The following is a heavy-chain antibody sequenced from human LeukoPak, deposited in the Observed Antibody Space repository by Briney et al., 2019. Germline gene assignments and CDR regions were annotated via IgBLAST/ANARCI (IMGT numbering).Heavy chain of an antibody. CDR3: ARAVPTSWGVVITTQGAFDI. V-gene: IGHV1-18*01. CDR1: GYTFTSYG. D-gene: IGHD3-22*01. Sequence: ASVKVSCKASGYTFTSYGISWVRQAPGQGLEWMGWISAYSGNTNYAQKLQGRVTMTTDTSTSTAYMELRSLRSDDTAVYYCARAVPTSWGVVITTQGAFDIWGQGTMVTVSS. CDR2: ISAYSGNT. J-gene: IGHJ3*02.